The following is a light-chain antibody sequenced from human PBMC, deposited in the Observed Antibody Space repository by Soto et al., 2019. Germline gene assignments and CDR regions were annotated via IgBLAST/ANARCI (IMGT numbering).Light chain of an antibody. Sequence: YELTQPPSASVAPGQTARITCGGNNFGSRNVHWYQQKPGQAPVLVVYDDSDRPSGIPERFSGSNSGNTATLTISRVEAGDEADYYCQVWDSTNNFVFGTGTKVTVL. V-gene: IGLV3-21*02. CDR2: DDS. CDR3: QVWDSTNNFV. J-gene: IGLJ1*01. CDR1: NFGSRN.